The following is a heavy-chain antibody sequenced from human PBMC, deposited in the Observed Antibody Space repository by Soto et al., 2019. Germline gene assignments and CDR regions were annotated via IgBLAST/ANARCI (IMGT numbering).Heavy chain of an antibody. J-gene: IGHJ5*02. D-gene: IGHD3-9*01. Sequence: SETLSLTCAVYGGSFSGYYWSWIRQPPGKGLEWIGEINHSGSTNYNPSLKSRVSISVDTSKNQFSLKLSSVTAADTAVYYCARSAAYYDIFTGYYSNRWFDPWGQGTLVTVSS. CDR2: INHSGST. CDR1: GGSFSGYY. CDR3: ARSAAYYDIFTGYYSNRWFDP. V-gene: IGHV4-34*01.